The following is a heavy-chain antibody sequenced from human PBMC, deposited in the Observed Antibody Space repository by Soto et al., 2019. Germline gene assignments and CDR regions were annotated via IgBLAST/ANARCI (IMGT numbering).Heavy chain of an antibody. J-gene: IGHJ2*01. CDR1: GFTFSNSG. Sequence: QVQLVESGGGVVQPGRSLRLSCEASGFTFSNSGMHWVRQAPGKGLEWVAAILHDGSNSYQADSVKGRFTISRENFRNTVYLQMNSLRDEDTAVYYCAKGHRDDLVGATTGGWYFDLWGRGTLVTVSS. CDR3: AKGHRDDLVGATTGGWYFDL. CDR2: ILHDGSNS. D-gene: IGHD1-26*01. V-gene: IGHV3-30*18.